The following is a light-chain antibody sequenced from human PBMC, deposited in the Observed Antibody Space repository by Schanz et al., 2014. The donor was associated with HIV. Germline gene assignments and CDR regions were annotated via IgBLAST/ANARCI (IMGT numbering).Light chain of an antibody. J-gene: IGKJ2*01. Sequence: IQMTQSPSSLSAFVGDTVTITCRTTQTIGMSVNWYQQKPGKAPQLLIYASSLLHTGVPSRFVGSGSGTYFALAITSLQVEDFATYYCQQTYSATPHTFGQGTKV. CDR1: QTIGMS. CDR2: ASS. CDR3: QQTYSATPHT. V-gene: IGKV1-39*01.